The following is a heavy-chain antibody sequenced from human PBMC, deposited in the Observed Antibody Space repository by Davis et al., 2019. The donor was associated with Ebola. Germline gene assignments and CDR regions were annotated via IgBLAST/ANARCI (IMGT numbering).Heavy chain of an antibody. V-gene: IGHV3-30*04. J-gene: IGHJ4*02. CDR2: TSHNERER. D-gene: IGHD1-1*01. Sequence: PRGSLRLSCVASGFTFSNHSMHWVRHAPGKGLEWVAVTSHNERERFYGESVQGRFTISRDNSENVLYLQMDSLRPDDTAIYFCARALHDEVLDYWGQGTPVTVSS. CDR1: GFTFSNHS. CDR3: ARALHDEVLDY.